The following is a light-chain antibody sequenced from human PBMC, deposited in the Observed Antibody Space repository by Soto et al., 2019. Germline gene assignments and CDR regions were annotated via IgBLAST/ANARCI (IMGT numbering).Light chain of an antibody. CDR2: EVT. V-gene: IGLV2-14*01. CDR1: SSDVGGYNY. CDR3: CSYTKDNTLVL. Sequence: QSALTQPPSASGSPGQSVTISCTGTSSDVGGYNYVSWYQHHPAKAPKLMIFEVTKRPAGVSTRFSGSKSGNTASQTISDLQAEDEAHYYCCSYTKDNTLVLFGGGTKVTVL. J-gene: IGLJ2*01.